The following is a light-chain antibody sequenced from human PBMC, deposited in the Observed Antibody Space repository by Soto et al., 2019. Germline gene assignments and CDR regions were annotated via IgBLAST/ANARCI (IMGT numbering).Light chain of an antibody. Sequence: EIVMTQSPATLSLSPGERATLSCRANQSVTVNLAWYQQKPGQAPRLLIYRASTRATGIPARFSGGGSGTEFTLTISSLQSEDFAVYICQQYNDWPPRWTFGQGTKVEIK. CDR3: QQYNDWPPRWT. CDR2: RAS. CDR1: QSVTVN. J-gene: IGKJ1*01. V-gene: IGKV3-15*01.